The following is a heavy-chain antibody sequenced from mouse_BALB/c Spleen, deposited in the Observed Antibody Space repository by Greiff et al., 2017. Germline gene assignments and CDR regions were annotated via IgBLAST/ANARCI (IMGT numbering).Heavy chain of an antibody. J-gene: IGHJ4*01. D-gene: IGHD2-1*01. CDR2: ISNGGGST. Sequence: EVQLVESGGGLVQPGGSLKLSCAASGFTFSSYTMSWVRQTPEKRLEWVAYISNGGGSTYYPDTVKGRFTISRDNAKNTLYLQMSSLKSEDTAMYYCARHGNPYYYAMDYWGQGTSVTVSS. CDR3: ARHGNPYYYAMDY. CDR1: GFTFSSYT. V-gene: IGHV5-12-2*01.